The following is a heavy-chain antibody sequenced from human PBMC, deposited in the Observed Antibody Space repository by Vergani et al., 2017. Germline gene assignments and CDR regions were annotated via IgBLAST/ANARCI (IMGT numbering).Heavy chain of an antibody. CDR1: GFTFSSYA. J-gene: IGHJ4*02. Sequence: EVQLLESGGGLVQPGGSLRLSCAASGFTFSSYAMSWVRQAPGKGLEWVSVIYSGGSTYYADSVKGRFTISRDNSKNTLYLQMNSLRAEDTAVYYCAREVDSGSYFWGQGTLVTVSS. D-gene: IGHD1-26*01. V-gene: IGHV3-23*03. CDR3: AREVDSGSYF. CDR2: IYSGGST.